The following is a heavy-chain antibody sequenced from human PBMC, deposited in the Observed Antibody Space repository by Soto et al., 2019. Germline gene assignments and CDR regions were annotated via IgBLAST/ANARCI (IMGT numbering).Heavy chain of an antibody. Sequence: PGGSLRLSCAASGFTFSSYAMHWVRQAPGKGLEWVAVISYDGSNKYYADSVKGRFTISRDNSKNTLYLQMNSLRAEDTAVYYCARDPANIVVVPAALMDVWGQGTTVTVSS. CDR1: GFTFSSYA. CDR3: ARDPANIVVVPAALMDV. V-gene: IGHV3-30-3*01. CDR2: ISYDGSNK. D-gene: IGHD2-2*01. J-gene: IGHJ6*02.